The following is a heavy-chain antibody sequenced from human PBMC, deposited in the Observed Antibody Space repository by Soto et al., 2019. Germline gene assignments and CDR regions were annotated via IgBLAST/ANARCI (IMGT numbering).Heavy chain of an antibody. CDR1: GFTFSSYG. CDR2: ISYDGSNK. J-gene: IGHJ6*02. Sequence: GGSLRLSCAASGFTFSSYGMHWVRQAPGKVLEWVAVISYDGSNKYYADSVKGRFTISRDNSKNTLYLQMNSPRAEDTAVYYCAKEGVVVPAAMYYYYYGMDVWGQGTTVTVSS. CDR3: AKEGVVVPAAMYYYYYGMDV. D-gene: IGHD2-2*01. V-gene: IGHV3-30*18.